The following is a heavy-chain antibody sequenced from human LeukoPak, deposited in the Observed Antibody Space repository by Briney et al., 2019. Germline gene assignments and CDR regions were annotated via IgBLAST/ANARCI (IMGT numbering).Heavy chain of an antibody. J-gene: IGHJ5*02. D-gene: IGHD2-15*01. V-gene: IGHV3-23*01. Sequence: GGSLRLSCAASGFTFREYSMSWVRQAPGKGLEWVSNIRSNGGDTYYADSVKGRFTISRDNSKNTLYLEMNSLRAEDTAVYYCAKGGYTTWFDPWGQGTLVTVSS. CDR1: GFTFREYS. CDR3: AKGGYTTWFDP. CDR2: IRSNGGDT.